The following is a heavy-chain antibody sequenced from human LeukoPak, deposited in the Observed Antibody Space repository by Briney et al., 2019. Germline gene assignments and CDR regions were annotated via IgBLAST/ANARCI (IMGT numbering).Heavy chain of an antibody. CDR1: GFTFSSYE. CDR3: ASQPPPSRWSAAGTSY. Sequence: GGSLRLSCAASGFTFSSYEMNWVRQAPGKGLEWVSYISSSGSTIYYADSVKGRFTISRDNAKNSLYLQMNSLRAEDTAVYYCASQPPPSRWSAAGTSYWGQGTLATVSS. V-gene: IGHV3-48*03. J-gene: IGHJ4*02. D-gene: IGHD6-13*01. CDR2: ISSSGSTI.